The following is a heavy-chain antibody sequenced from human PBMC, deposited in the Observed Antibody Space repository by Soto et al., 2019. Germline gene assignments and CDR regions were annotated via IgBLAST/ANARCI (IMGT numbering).Heavy chain of an antibody. CDR3: VAGGWESDP. Sequence: QVQLVQSGAEVKKPGASVKVSCKASGYTFSSYGISWVRQAPVQGLEWMGWISAYNGNTNYAQKLQGRVTITTYTSTSTAYMELRSLRTHDTAVNYFVAGGWESDPWGQGTPVTVS. D-gene: IGHD1-26*01. CDR2: ISAYNGNT. J-gene: IGHJ5*02. CDR1: GYTFSSYG. V-gene: IGHV1-18*01.